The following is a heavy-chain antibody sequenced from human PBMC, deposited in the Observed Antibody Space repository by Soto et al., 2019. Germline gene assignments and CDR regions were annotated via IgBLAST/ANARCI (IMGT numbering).Heavy chain of an antibody. CDR2: IYSGGST. Sequence: EVQLVESGGGLVQPGGSLRLSCAASGFTVSSNYMSWVRQAPGKGLEWVSVIYSGGSTYYADSVKGRFTISRHNSKNTLYLQMNCMRAEDTAVYYCARGPGCYGGSCYPYYYYYYMDVWGKGTTVTVSS. CDR3: ARGPGCYGGSCYPYYYYYYMDV. V-gene: IGHV3-53*04. CDR1: GFTVSSNY. J-gene: IGHJ6*03. D-gene: IGHD2-15*01.